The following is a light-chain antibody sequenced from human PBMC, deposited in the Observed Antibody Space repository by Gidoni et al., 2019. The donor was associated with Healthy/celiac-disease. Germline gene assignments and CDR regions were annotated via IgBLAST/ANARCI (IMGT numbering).Light chain of an antibody. J-gene: IGLJ2*01. V-gene: IGLV2-11*01. Sequence: QSALTQPRSVSGSPGQSVTSSCTGTSSDVGGYNYVSWYQPHPGKAPKLMIYDVTKRPSGVPDRFSGSKSGNTASLTISGLQAEDEADYYCCSYAGSYTLVFGGGTKLTVL. CDR2: DVT. CDR3: CSYAGSYTLV. CDR1: SSDVGGYNY.